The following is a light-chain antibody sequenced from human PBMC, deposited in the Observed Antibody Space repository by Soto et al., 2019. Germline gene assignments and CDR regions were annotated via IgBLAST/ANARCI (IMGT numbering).Light chain of an antibody. V-gene: IGLV2-23*02. CDR3: CSYAGSSTPYV. Sequence: QSALTQPASVSGSPGQSITISCTGTSSDVGSYNLVSWYQQHPGKAPKLMIYEVSKRPSGVSNRFSGSKSGNTASLKISGLQAEDEADYYCCSYAGSSTPYVFGTGTSHRP. CDR2: EVS. J-gene: IGLJ1*01. CDR1: SSDVGSYNL.